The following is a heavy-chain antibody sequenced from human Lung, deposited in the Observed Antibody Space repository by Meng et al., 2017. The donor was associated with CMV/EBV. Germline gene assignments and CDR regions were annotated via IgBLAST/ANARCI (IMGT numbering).Heavy chain of an antibody. J-gene: IGHJ4*02. V-gene: IGHV3-30*02. Sequence: SLKISXAASGFPFGNYGMHWVRQAPGKGLEWVAFIPYDGSNQDYADSVKGRFTISRDNSNNTVYLQMNSLRAEDTAVYYCAKDQWVMVYANSYDYWGQGTLVTVSS. CDR2: IPYDGSNQ. CDR1: GFPFGNYG. CDR3: AKDQWVMVYANSYDY. D-gene: IGHD2-8*01.